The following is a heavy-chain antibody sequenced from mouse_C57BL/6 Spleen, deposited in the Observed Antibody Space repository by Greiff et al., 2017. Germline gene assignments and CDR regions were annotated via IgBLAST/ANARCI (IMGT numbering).Heavy chain of an antibody. CDR3: ARDTYEGYFDV. J-gene: IGHJ1*03. Sequence: EVKVEESGGGLVKPGGSLKLSCAASGFTFSSYAMSWVRQTPEKRLEWVATISDGGSYTYYPDNVKGRFTISRDNAKNNLYLQMSHLKSEDTAMYYCARDTYEGYFDVWGTGTTVTVSS. CDR2: ISDGGSYT. CDR1: GFTFSSYA. D-gene: IGHD2-3*01. V-gene: IGHV5-4*01.